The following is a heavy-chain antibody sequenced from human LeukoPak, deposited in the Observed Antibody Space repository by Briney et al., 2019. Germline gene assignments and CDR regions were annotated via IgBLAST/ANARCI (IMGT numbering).Heavy chain of an antibody. J-gene: IGHJ3*02. Sequence: GGSLRLSCAASGFTFSTYAMHWVRQAPGKGLEWVAVIWYDGSNKYYGDSVKGRLSISRDNSKNTLFLQMNSLRAEDTAVYYCAREADCSGGGCYRGAFDIWGQGTMVAVSS. CDR3: AREADCSGGGCYRGAFDI. CDR1: GFTFSTYA. D-gene: IGHD2-15*01. CDR2: IWYDGSNK. V-gene: IGHV3-33*01.